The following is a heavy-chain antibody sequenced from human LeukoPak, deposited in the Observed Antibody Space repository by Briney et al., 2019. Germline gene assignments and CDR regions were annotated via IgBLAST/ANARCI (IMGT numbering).Heavy chain of an antibody. Sequence: PSETLSLTCTVSGGSISSSSYYWGWIRQPPGKGLEWIGSIYYSGSTYYIPSLKSRVTISVDTSKNQFSLKLSSVTAADMAVYYCARPYRDFYYFDSWGQGTLVTVSS. CDR2: IYYSGST. J-gene: IGHJ4*02. CDR3: ARPYRDFYYFDS. CDR1: GGSISSSSYY. V-gene: IGHV4-39*01. D-gene: IGHD4-11*01.